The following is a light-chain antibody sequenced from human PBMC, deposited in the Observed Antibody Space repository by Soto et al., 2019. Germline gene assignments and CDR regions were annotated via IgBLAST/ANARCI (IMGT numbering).Light chain of an antibody. CDR1: NXDVGIYDF. CDR3: ISYTSDDVRYV. CDR2: EVS. V-gene: IGLV2-14*01. Sequence: QSVLTQPAPVSGTPGQSITISCTGSNXDVGIYDFVSWYQHHPGRAPKLIVSEVSHRPSGVSNRFSGSKSGNTASLTISGLQSEDEADYYCISYTSDDVRYVFGTGTKVTVL. J-gene: IGLJ1*01.